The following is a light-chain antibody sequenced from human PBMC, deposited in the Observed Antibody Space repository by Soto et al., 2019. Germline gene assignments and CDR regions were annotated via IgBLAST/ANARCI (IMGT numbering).Light chain of an antibody. CDR1: RHVYINA. Sequence: VVLTQSPATLSLSPGETATLSCRASRHVYINALAWYQQKPGRTPTLLIYGASTRATDIPDRFSATGSGTDFSLTIRSVEPEDSAVYYCQQYGASPFTFGPGTRV. J-gene: IGKJ3*01. CDR3: QQYGASPFT. V-gene: IGKV3-20*01. CDR2: GAS.